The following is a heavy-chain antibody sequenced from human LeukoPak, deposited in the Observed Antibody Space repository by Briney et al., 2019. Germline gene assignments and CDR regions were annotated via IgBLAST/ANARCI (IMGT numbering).Heavy chain of an antibody. D-gene: IGHD5-24*01. Sequence: SETLSLTCAVYGGSFSRHYWSWIRQSPGKGLEWIAEIDHRGDTNYNPSVKSRVTISVDTSKNQFSLKVRFLSDADTALYYCARGATISETGYFDFWGQGTLVTVSS. CDR1: GGSFSRHY. CDR3: ARGATISETGYFDF. CDR2: IDHRGDT. V-gene: IGHV4-34*01. J-gene: IGHJ4*03.